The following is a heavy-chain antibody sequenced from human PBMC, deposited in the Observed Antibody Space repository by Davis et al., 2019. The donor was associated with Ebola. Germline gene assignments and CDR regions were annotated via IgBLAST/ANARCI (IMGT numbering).Heavy chain of an antibody. J-gene: IGHJ4*02. V-gene: IGHV1-8*01. D-gene: IGHD2-15*01. CDR3: ARVCSGGSCYSHYYFDY. CDR1: GYTFTSYD. CDR2: MNPNSGNT. Sequence: AASVKASCKASGYTFTSYDINWVRQATGQGLEWMGWMNPNSGNTGYAQKFQGRVTMTRNTSISTAYMELSSLRSEDTAVYYCARVCSGGSCYSHYYFDYWGQGTLVTVSS.